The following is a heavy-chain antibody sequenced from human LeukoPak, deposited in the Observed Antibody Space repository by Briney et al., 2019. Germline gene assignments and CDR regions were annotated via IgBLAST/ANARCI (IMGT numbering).Heavy chain of an antibody. CDR2: IKQDGSEK. D-gene: IGHD3-16*01. V-gene: IGHV3-7*01. J-gene: IGHJ6*03. Sequence: GGSLRLSCTASGFTFVDYAMSWVRQAPGKGLEWVANIKQDGSEKYYVDSVKGRFTISRDNAKNSLYLQMNSLRAEDTAVYYCARNDYVWGSSMDVWGKGTTVTISS. CDR1: GFTFVDYA. CDR3: ARNDYVWGSSMDV.